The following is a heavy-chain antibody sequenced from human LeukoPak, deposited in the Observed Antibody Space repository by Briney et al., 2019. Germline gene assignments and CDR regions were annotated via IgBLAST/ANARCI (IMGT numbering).Heavy chain of an antibody. Sequence: PSGTLSLTCAVSGGSISSSNWWSWVRQPPGEGLEWIGEIYHSGSTNYNPSLKSRVTISVDKSKTQFSLRLSSVTAADTAVYYCARASLRYYYGMDVRGKGTTVTVSS. J-gene: IGHJ6*04. CDR3: ARASLRYYYGMDV. CDR1: GGSISSSNW. CDR2: IYHSGST. V-gene: IGHV4-4*02.